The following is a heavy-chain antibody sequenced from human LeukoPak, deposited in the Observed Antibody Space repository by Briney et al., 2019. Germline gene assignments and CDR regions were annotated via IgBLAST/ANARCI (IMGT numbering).Heavy chain of an antibody. Sequence: SETLSLTCTVSGGSISSYYWSWIRQPPAKGQEWIGYIYYSGSTNYNPSLKSRVTISVDTSKNQFSLKLSSVTAADTAVYYCARGVQLRFLEWFFDYWGQGTLVTVSS. CDR2: IYYSGST. CDR1: GGSISSYY. CDR3: ARGVQLRFLEWFFDY. J-gene: IGHJ4*02. D-gene: IGHD3-3*01. V-gene: IGHV4-59*01.